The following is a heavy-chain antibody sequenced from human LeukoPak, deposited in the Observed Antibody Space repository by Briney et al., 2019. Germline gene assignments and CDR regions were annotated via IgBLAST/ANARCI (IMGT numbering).Heavy chain of an antibody. J-gene: IGHJ3*02. CDR1: GFSFRNAW. D-gene: IGHD2-21*02. CDR3: TTVWNCGGDCSDAFDI. CDR2: IKSKTDGGTT. Sequence: GSLRLSCAASGFSFRNAWMSWVRQAPGKGLEWVGRIKSKTDGGTTDYAAPVKGRFTISRDDSKNTLYLQMNSLKTEDTAVYYCTTVWNCGGDCSDAFDIWGQGTMVTVSS. V-gene: IGHV3-15*01.